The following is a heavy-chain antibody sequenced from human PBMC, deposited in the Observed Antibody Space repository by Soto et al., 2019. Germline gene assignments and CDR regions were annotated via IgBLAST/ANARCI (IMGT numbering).Heavy chain of an antibody. Sequence: PSETLSLTCTVSGGSVSSGGYYWHWIRQHPGKGLEWIGYIFHSGSNYYNPSLKSRVTMSVDTSKNQLSLKLSSVTAADTAVYYCARGGYADNWFDPWGQGTLVTSPQ. CDR3: ARGGYADNWFDP. J-gene: IGHJ5*02. CDR1: GGSVSSGGYY. D-gene: IGHD3-16*01. V-gene: IGHV4-31*03. CDR2: IFHSGSN.